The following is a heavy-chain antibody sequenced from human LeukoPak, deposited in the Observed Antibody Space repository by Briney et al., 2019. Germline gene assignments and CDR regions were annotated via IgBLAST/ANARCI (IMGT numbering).Heavy chain of an antibody. V-gene: IGHV3-30*18. CDR3: AKGHNYYGMDV. Sequence: PGRSPRLSCAASGFTFSSYGMHWVRQAPGKGLEWVAVISYDGSNKYYADSVKGRFTISRDNSKNTLYLQMNSLRAEDTAVYHCAKGHNYYGMDVWGQGTTVTVSS. J-gene: IGHJ6*02. CDR1: GFTFSSYG. CDR2: ISYDGSNK.